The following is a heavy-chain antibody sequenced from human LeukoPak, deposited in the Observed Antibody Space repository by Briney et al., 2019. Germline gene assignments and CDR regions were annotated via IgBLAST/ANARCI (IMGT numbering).Heavy chain of an antibody. CDR2: ISGSGTII. J-gene: IGHJ4*02. CDR1: GFIFSDYS. V-gene: IGHV3-48*01. Sequence: HPGRSLRLSCTASGFIFSDYSLNWVRQAPGKGLEWVSYISGSGTIIYYADSVKGRFAISRDNAKNSLYLQMNSLRAEDTAVYYCARSSKTDYWGQGTLVTVSS. D-gene: IGHD6-6*01. CDR3: ARSSKTDY.